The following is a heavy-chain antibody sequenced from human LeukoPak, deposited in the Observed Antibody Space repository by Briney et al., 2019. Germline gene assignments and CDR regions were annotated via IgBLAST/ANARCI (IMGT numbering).Heavy chain of an antibody. J-gene: IGHJ4*02. Sequence: ASVKVSCKASGYTFTNYGITWVRQAPGQGLEWMGWISGYNGNTNYAQKLQGRVTMTTDTFTSTAYMELRSLRSDDTAVYYCAGDLYYYGLWSPCGYWGQGTLVTVSS. V-gene: IGHV1-18*04. CDR3: AGDLYYYGLWSPCGY. CDR2: ISGYNGNT. D-gene: IGHD3-10*01. CDR1: GYTFTNYG.